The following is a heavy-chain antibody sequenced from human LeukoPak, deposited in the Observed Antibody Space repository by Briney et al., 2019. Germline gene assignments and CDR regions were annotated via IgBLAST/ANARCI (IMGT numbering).Heavy chain of an antibody. CDR3: AKSVLLWFGEVLYEDYFDS. Sequence: GGSLRLSCAASGFSFSNYEMNWVRQAPGRGLEWLSYISGSGGFTYYADSVKGRFTISRDNSKNTLYLQMNSLRAEDTAVYYCAKSVLLWFGEVLYEDYFDSWGQGTLVTVSS. V-gene: IGHV3-23*01. CDR1: GFSFSNYE. D-gene: IGHD3-10*01. J-gene: IGHJ4*02. CDR2: ISGSGGFT.